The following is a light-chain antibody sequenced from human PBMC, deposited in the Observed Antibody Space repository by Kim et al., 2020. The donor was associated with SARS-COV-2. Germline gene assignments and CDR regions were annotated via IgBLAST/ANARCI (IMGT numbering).Light chain of an antibody. CDR3: NSRDSSGNHVV. Sequence: SSELTQDPAVSVALGQTVRITCQGDSLRSYYASWYQQKPGQAPVLVIYGKNNRPSAIPDRFSGSSSGNTASLTITGAPAEDEADYYCNSRDSSGNHVVFG. V-gene: IGLV3-19*01. CDR2: GKN. J-gene: IGLJ2*01. CDR1: SLRSYY.